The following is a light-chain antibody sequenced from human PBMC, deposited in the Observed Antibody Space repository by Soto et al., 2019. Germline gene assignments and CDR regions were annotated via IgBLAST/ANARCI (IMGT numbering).Light chain of an antibody. J-gene: IGKJ4*01. CDR2: AAS. Sequence: DIQLTQSPSFLSASVGDRVTITCRASQDISDYLAWYQQRPGKAPKLLIYAASTLQSGVPSRFSGSGSGTAFTLTISSLQPEDFATYSCQQLNSYPLTFGGGTKVEIK. CDR1: QDISDY. CDR3: QQLNSYPLT. V-gene: IGKV1-9*01.